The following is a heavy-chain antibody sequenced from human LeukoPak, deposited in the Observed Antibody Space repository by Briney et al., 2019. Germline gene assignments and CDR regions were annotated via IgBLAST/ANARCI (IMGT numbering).Heavy chain of an antibody. J-gene: IGHJ4*02. CDR1: GFTFSSYG. CDR2: ISYDGSNK. D-gene: IGHD3-3*01. V-gene: IGHV3-30*03. CDR3: ARPFWSGYYLLLGY. Sequence: GGSLRLSCAASGFTFSSYGMHWVRQAPGKGLEWVAVISYDGSNKYYADSVKGRFTISRDNSKNTLYLQMNSLRAEDTAVYYCARPFWSGYYLLLGYWGQGTLVTVSS.